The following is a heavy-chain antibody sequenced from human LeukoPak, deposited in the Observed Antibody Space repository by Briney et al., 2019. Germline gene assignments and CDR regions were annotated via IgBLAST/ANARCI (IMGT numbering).Heavy chain of an antibody. CDR2: IHSSGST. Sequence: PSETLSLTCTVSGGSMSNYYWNWIRQPPGKDLNGFGYIHSSGSTNYNPALKSRVTISVDTSKNQFSLKLSSVTAADTAIYYCARDSRDSSGYYHAGMDVWGQGTTVTVSS. CDR3: ARDSRDSSGYYHAGMDV. J-gene: IGHJ6*02. D-gene: IGHD3-22*01. CDR1: GGSMSNYY. V-gene: IGHV4-59*01.